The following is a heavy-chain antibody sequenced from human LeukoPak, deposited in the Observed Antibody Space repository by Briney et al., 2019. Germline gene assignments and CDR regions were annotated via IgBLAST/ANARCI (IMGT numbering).Heavy chain of an antibody. CDR2: INPNSGGT. CDR1: GYTFTGYY. J-gene: IGHJ4*02. Sequence: ASVKVSCKASGYTFTGYYMHWVRQAPGQGLEWMGWINPNSGGTNYAQKFQGRVTMTRDTSISTAYMELSSLRSEDTAVHYCARVLAARPLGPFDYWGQGTLVTVSS. D-gene: IGHD6-6*01. CDR3: ARVLAARPLGPFDY. V-gene: IGHV1-2*02.